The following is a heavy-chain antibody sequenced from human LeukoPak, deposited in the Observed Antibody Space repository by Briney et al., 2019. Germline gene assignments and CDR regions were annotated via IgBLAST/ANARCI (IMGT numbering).Heavy chain of an antibody. CDR3: AKDIYGDYGGLGY. Sequence: GGSLRLSCAASGFTFSSYAMSWVRQAPGKGLEWVSGISRSDGGTYYADSVKGRFTISRDNSKNTLYLQMNSLRAEDTAVYYCAKDIYGDYGGLGYWGQGTLVTVSS. J-gene: IGHJ4*02. D-gene: IGHD4-17*01. CDR2: ISRSDGGT. V-gene: IGHV3-23*01. CDR1: GFTFSSYA.